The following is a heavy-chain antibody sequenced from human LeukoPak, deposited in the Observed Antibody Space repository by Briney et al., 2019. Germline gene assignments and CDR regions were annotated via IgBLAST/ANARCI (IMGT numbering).Heavy chain of an antibody. Sequence: GGSLRLSCAASGFSVSNTYMSWVRQAPGKGLEWVSAISGSGGSTYYADSVKGRFTISRDNSKNTLYLQMNSLRAEDTAVYYCAKGYSSSWYEGDAFDIWGQGTMVTVSS. J-gene: IGHJ3*02. V-gene: IGHV3-23*01. CDR2: ISGSGGST. CDR3: AKGYSSSWYEGDAFDI. D-gene: IGHD6-13*01. CDR1: GFSVSNTY.